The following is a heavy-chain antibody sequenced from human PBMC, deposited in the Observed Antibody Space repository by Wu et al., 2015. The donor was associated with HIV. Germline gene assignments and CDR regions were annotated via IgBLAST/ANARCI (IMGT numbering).Heavy chain of an antibody. CDR3: ARDLIAAAGNVRGAFAI. J-gene: IGHJ3*02. V-gene: IGHV1-18*01. D-gene: IGHD6-13*01. Sequence: QAQLVQSGPEAKRPGASVKVSCKASYILTSYPIGWVRQAPGQRLEWMGWMNPYNGYVKSAQRFQDRITLSTDNSAHTAHMELRSLTSDDTAIYFCARDLIAAAGNVRGAFAIWGQGTMVTVSS. CDR2: MNPYNGYV. CDR1: YILTSYP.